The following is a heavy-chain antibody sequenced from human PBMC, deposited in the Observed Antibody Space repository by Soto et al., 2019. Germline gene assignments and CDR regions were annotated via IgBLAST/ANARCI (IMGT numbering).Heavy chain of an antibody. V-gene: IGHV3-48*01. CDR3: ARGPTRHIVATGDY. D-gene: IGHD5-12*01. CDR1: GFTFSSYS. CDR2: ISSSSSTI. Sequence: GGSLRLSCAASGFTFSSYSMNWVRPAPGKGLEWVSYISSSSSTIYYADSVKGRFTISRDNAKNSLYLQMNSLRAEDTAVYYCARGPTRHIVATGDYWGQGTLVTVSS. J-gene: IGHJ4*02.